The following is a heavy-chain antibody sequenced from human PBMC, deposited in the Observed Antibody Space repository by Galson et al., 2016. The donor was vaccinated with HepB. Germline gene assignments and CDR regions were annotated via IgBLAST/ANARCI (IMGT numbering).Heavy chain of an antibody. CDR1: GFSFSDYY. CDR3: TRAGLTMVRGRSAFDS. D-gene: IGHD3-10*01. J-gene: IGHJ4*02. Sequence: LRLSCAASGFSFSDYYMIWIRQAPGKGLEWISYISSNGTDTNYADSMKGRLTISRDDAKTSLYLEMDSLRAEDTALYYCTRAGLTMVRGRSAFDSWGQGTLVSVSS. CDR2: ISSNGTDT. V-gene: IGHV3-11*06.